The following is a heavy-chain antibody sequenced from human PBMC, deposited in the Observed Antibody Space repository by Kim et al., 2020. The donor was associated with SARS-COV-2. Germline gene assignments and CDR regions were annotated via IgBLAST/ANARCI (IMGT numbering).Heavy chain of an antibody. V-gene: IGHV1-46*01. CDR3: AKDGSRGLDH. D-gene: IGHD3-10*01. CDR1: GYTFTNQY. J-gene: IGHJ4*02. Sequence: ASVKVSCKASGYTFTNQYIHWVRQAPGKGLEWMGVIEPSAGNTRYALTFQDRVTMTKDTSTSTVFLELASLRSEDTAVYFCAKDGSRGLDHWGQGTLVIVSS. CDR2: IEPSAGNT.